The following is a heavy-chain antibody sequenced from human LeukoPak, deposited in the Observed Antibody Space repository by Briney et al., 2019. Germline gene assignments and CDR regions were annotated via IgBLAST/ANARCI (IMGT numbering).Heavy chain of an antibody. J-gene: IGHJ4*02. CDR3: AKGPGGYSSGWYFDY. D-gene: IGHD6-19*01. CDR1: GFTFSSYG. V-gene: IGHV3-30*02. CDR2: IRYDGSNK. Sequence: QPEGSLRLSCAASGFTFSSYGMHWVRQAPGKGLEWVAFIRYDGSNKYYADSVKGRFTISRDNSKNTLYLQMNSLRAEDTAVYYCAKGPGGYSSGWYFDYWGQGTLVTVSS.